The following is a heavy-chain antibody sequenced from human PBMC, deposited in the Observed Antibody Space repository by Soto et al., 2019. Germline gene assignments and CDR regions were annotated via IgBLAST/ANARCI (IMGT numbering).Heavy chain of an antibody. CDR3: ARPYYDFWSGYYPYYYYGMDV. V-gene: IGHV3-48*02. CDR2: ISSSSSTI. D-gene: IGHD3-3*01. J-gene: IGHJ6*02. Sequence: GGSLRLSCAASGFTFSSYSMNWVRQAPGKGLEWVSYISSSSSTIYYADSVKGRFTISRDNAKNSLYLQMNSLRDEDTAVYYCARPYYDFWSGYYPYYYYGMDVWGQGTTVTVSS. CDR1: GFTFSSYS.